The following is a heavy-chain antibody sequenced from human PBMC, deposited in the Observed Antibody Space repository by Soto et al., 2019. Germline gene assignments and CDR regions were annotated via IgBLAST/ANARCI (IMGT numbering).Heavy chain of an antibody. CDR2: INPNSGGT. CDR3: ARDWIKIFLGPDYGMDF. V-gene: IGHV1-2*04. J-gene: IGHJ6*02. Sequence: ASVKVSCKASGYTFTGYYMHWVRQAPGQGLEWMGWINPNSGGTNYAQKFQGWVTMTRDTSISTAYMELSRLRSDDTAVYYCARDWIKIFLGPDYGMDFWGQGPTVTVSS. D-gene: IGHD3-9*01. CDR1: GYTFTGYY.